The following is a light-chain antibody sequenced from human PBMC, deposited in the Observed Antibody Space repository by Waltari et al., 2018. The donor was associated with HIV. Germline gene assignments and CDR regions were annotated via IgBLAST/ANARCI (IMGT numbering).Light chain of an antibody. CDR1: TSDIGIYDL. V-gene: IGLV2-14*01. J-gene: IGLJ2*01. CDR3: SSYTDSESLL. Sequence: QSALTQPASVSGSPGQSITISCTGDTSDIGIYDLFSLYQNYPDKAPRLIISGVNTLPSGISNRFSGSKSGNTASLTISALQGDDEADYYCSSYTDSESLLFGGGTKLTVL. CDR2: GVN.